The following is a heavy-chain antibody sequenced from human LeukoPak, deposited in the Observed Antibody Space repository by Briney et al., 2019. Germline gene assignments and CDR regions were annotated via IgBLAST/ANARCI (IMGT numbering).Heavy chain of an antibody. Sequence: SETLSLTCTVPGGSISSYYWSWIRQPPGKGLEWIATINYSGSTYYNPSLKSRVTISVDTSKNQFSLKLSSVTAADTTVYYCARYVVYGSGFYYFDYWGQGTLVTVSS. D-gene: IGHD3-10*01. CDR1: GGSISSYY. CDR2: INYSGST. J-gene: IGHJ4*02. V-gene: IGHV4-59*04. CDR3: ARYVVYGSGFYYFDY.